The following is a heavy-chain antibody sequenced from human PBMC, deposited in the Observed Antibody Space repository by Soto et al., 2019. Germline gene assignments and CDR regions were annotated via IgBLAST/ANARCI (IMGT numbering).Heavy chain of an antibody. J-gene: IGHJ4*02. CDR2: IIPIFGTA. Sequence: SVKVSCKASGGTFSSYAISWVRQAPGQGLELMGGIIPIFGTANYAQKFQGRVTITADESTSTAYMELSSLRSEDTAVYYCARGSTYYYDSSGYYFFYWGQGTLVTV. D-gene: IGHD3-22*01. V-gene: IGHV1-69*13. CDR1: GGTFSSYA. CDR3: ARGSTYYYDSSGYYFFY.